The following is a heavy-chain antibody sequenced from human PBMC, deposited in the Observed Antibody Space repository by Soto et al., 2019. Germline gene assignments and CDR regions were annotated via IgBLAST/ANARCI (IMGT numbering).Heavy chain of an antibody. Sequence: GGSLRLSCAASGFTFSSYAMSWVRQAPGKGLEWVSAISGSGGSTYYADSVKGRFTISRDNSKNTLYLQMNSLRAEGTAVYYCAKLKGWSGATEDYYYYYGMDVWGQGTKVTVSS. D-gene: IGHD3-3*01. CDR2: ISGSGGST. V-gene: IGHV3-23*01. CDR3: AKLKGWSGATEDYYYYYGMDV. J-gene: IGHJ6*02. CDR1: GFTFSSYA.